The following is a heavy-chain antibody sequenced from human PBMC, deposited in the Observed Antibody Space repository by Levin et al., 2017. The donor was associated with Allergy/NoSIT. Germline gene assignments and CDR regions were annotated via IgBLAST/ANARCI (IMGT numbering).Heavy chain of an antibody. CDR3: AREKGLVGFDY. D-gene: IGHD1-26*01. CDR2: IAHSDSFT. V-gene: IGHV5-10-1*01. CDR1: GNDFDTYW. Sequence: GGSLRLSCHVSGNDFDTYWISWVRQMPGKGLEWMGRIAHSDSFTNYGPSFQGHVTISLDKSISTAYLQWSSLKASDTATYYCAREKGLVGFDYWGQGTRVTVSS. J-gene: IGHJ4*02.